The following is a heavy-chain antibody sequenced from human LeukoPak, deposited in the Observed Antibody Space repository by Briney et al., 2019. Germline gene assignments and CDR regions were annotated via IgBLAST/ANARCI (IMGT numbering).Heavy chain of an antibody. CDR2: IYPGDSDT. Sequence: GESLQISCQGSGYRFTSYWIGWVRQMPGKGLAWMGIIYPGDSDTRYRPSFQGPVTISAAKSISTAYLQWSSLKASDTARYDCARMGRGQGYYYYGMDVWGQGTTVTVSS. J-gene: IGHJ6*02. CDR1: GYRFTSYW. V-gene: IGHV5-51*01. CDR3: ARMGRGQGYYYYGMDV. D-gene: IGHD3-10*01.